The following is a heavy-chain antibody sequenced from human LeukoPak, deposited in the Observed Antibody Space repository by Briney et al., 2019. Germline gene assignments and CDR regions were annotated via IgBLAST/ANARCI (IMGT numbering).Heavy chain of an antibody. CDR2: IYYSGST. J-gene: IGHJ3*02. D-gene: IGHD6-19*01. Sequence: SETLSLTCTVSGGSISSSSYYWGWIRQPPGKGLEWIGSIYYSGSTYYNPSLKSRITISVDTSKNQFSLKLSSVTAADTAVYYCARVSSGRYWRAGGHAFDIWGQGTMVTVSS. CDR3: ARVSSGRYWRAGGHAFDI. CDR1: GGSISSSSYY. V-gene: IGHV4-39*07.